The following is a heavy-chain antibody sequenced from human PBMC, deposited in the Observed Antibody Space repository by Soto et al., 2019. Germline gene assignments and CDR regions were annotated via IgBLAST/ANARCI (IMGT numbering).Heavy chain of an antibody. Sequence: SETLSLSCAVSGDFITPFSWSWFRQPAGGGLEWIGRSSLSGNTDYNPSLRSRLTMSFDTSKSQFSLRLTSVTAADTAVYYCASEAKQRLGYYYIGMDVWGQGTTVTVSS. CDR2: SSLSGNT. CDR1: GDFITPFS. J-gene: IGHJ6*02. V-gene: IGHV4-4*07. D-gene: IGHD3-10*01. CDR3: ASEAKQRLGYYYIGMDV.